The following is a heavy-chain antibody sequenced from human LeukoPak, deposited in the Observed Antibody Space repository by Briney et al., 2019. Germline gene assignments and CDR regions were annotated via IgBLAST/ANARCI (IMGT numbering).Heavy chain of an antibody. CDR1: GYTLTELS. D-gene: IGHD6-19*01. V-gene: IGHV1-24*01. J-gene: IGHJ3*02. CDR3: ATDLGIAVAEAVPGAFDI. Sequence: ASVKVSCKVSGYTLTELSMHWVRQAPGKGREWMGGFDPQDGETIYAQKFKGRVTMTEDTSTDTAYMELSSLRSEDTAVYYCATDLGIAVAEAVPGAFDIWGQGKMVTVSS. CDR2: FDPQDGET.